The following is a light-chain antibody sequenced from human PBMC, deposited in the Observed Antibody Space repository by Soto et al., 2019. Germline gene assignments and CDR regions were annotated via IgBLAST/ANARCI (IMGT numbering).Light chain of an antibody. CDR1: QSVSSSF. V-gene: IGKV3-20*01. CDR2: AAS. Sequence: EIVLTQSPGTLSLSPGERATLSCRASQSVSSSFLAWYQQKPGQAPRLLIYAASRRATGIPDRFSGSGSGTDFTLPISRLEPEDFAVYYCQQYGSSVFSFGPGTKVDI. J-gene: IGKJ3*01. CDR3: QQYGSSVFS.